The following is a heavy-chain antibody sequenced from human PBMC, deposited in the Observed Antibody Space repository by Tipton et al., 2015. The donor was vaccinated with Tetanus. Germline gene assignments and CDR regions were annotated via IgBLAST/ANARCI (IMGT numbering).Heavy chain of an antibody. CDR3: ARVIRRSMIGYGVFDS. CDR2: IGDSRKVV. D-gene: IGHD3-22*01. Sequence: SLRLSCATSGFPFHSYHMAWVRQAPGKGLEWVAYIGDSRKVVQYADFVKGRFAVSRDDAESALFLQLTSLRDDDTAVYFCARVIRRSMIGYGVFDSWGQGTLVAVSS. CDR1: GFPFHSYH. J-gene: IGHJ4*02. V-gene: IGHV3-48*02.